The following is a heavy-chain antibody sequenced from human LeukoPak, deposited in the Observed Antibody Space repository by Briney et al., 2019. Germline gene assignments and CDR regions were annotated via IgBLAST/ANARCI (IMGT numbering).Heavy chain of an antibody. V-gene: IGHV4-4*08. CDR1: GVSISSNY. CDR3: AGYDHSNYHAY. D-gene: IGHD4-11*01. CDR2: IHANGDP. J-gene: IGHJ4*02. Sequence: PSETLSLTCTVSGVSISSNYWSWIRQPPGKGLEWNGLERIGYIHANGDPNYNPSLNRRVTMSLDSSRRHLSLNLSSLTAADTAVYFCAGYDHSNYHAYWGQGILVTVSS.